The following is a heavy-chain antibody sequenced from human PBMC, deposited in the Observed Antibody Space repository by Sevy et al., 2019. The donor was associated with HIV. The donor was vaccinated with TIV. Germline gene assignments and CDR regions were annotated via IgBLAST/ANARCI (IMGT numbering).Heavy chain of an antibody. CDR1: GFTVSGNY. D-gene: IGHD3-22*01. V-gene: IGHV3-66*01. CDR3: ARDRYYDASGYYYYYYGMDV. Sequence: GGSLRLSCEASGFTVSGNYMAWVRLAPGKGLEWVSLIDSGGSTYYADSVKGRFTISRDNAKNTLYLQMNPLRAEDTAVYFCARDRYYDASGYYYYYYGMDVWGQWTTVTVS. CDR2: IDSGGST. J-gene: IGHJ6*02.